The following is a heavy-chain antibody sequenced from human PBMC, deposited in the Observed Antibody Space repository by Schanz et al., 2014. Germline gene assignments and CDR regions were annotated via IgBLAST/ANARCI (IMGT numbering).Heavy chain of an antibody. Sequence: EVQLVESGGGLIQPGGSLSLSCAVSGFTVSTNYMSLVRQAPGKGLEWVSSLYIGGGSTRYADSVKGRFIISRDSSKNTLFLQMNSLRADDTAVYFCARDEGRDGYNLAFDVWGQGTLVTVSS. CDR1: GFTVSTNY. CDR3: ARDEGRDGYNLAFDV. CDR2: LYIGGGST. V-gene: IGHV3-53*01. D-gene: IGHD5-12*01. J-gene: IGHJ3*01.